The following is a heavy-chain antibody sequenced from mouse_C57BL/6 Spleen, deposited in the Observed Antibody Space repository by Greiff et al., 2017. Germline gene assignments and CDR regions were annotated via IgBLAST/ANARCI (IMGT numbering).Heavy chain of an antibody. CDR2: ISSGSSTI. J-gene: IGHJ4*01. CDR1: GFTFSDYG. V-gene: IGHV5-17*01. Sequence: DVMLVESGGGLVKPGGSLKLSCAASGFTFSDYGMHWVRQAPEKGLEWVAYISSGSSTIYYADTVKGRFTISRDNAKNTLFLQMTSLRSEDTAMYYCARGALYYYAMDYWGQGTSVTVSS. CDR3: ARGALYYYAMDY.